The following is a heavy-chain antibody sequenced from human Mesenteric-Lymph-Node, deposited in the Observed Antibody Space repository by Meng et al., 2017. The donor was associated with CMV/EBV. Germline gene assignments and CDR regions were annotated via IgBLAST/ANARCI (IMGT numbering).Heavy chain of an antibody. CDR3: ARGYFPALDF. CDR1: GGSISSSNW. D-gene: IGHD3-10*01. Sequence: SLSCAVSGGSISSSNWWTWVRQPPEKGLEWIGEVYHNGNTNYHPSLKSRVTISVDKSKNQFSLKLTSLTAADTGVYYCARGYFPALDFWGQGTLVTVSS. J-gene: IGHJ4*02. V-gene: IGHV4-4*02. CDR2: VYHNGNT.